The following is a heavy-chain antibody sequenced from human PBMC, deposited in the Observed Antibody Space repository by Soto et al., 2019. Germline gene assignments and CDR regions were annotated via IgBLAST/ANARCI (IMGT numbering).Heavy chain of an antibody. Sequence: EVQLVESGGGLVQPGGSLRLSCAASGFTVSSNYMSWVRQAPGKGLEWVSVIYSGGSTYYADSVKGRFTISRDNSKNTLYLQMNSLRAEDTAVYYCASPLHDYGEYLLYFDLWGRGTLVTVSS. V-gene: IGHV3-66*01. CDR1: GFTVSSNY. CDR2: IYSGGST. CDR3: ASPLHDYGEYLLYFDL. D-gene: IGHD4-17*01. J-gene: IGHJ2*01.